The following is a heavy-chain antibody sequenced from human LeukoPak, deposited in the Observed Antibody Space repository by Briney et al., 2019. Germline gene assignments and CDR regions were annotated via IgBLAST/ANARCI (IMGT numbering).Heavy chain of an antibody. D-gene: IGHD2-15*01. CDR2: ISSSGSTI. V-gene: IGHV3-11*01. CDR3: ARDSDCSGGSCYGVDV. CDR1: GFTFSDYY. J-gene: IGHJ6*02. Sequence: PGGSLRLSCAASGFTFSDYYMSWLRQAPGKGLEWVSYISSSGSTIYYADSVKGRLTISRDNAKNSLYLQMNSLRAEDTAVYYCARDSDCSGGSCYGVDVWGQGTTVTVSS.